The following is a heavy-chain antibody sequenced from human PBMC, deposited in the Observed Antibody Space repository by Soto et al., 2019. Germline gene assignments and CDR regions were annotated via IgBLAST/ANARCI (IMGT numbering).Heavy chain of an antibody. Sequence: PVESLTISCKVSVYIFTSYWIGCLRQMPWKCLYWMGIIYPGDSDTRYSPSFQGQVTISADKSISTAYLQWSSLKASDTAMYYCASYSIAEAGKYYYYYGMDVWGQGTTVTVSS. CDR2: IYPGDSDT. CDR1: VYIFTSYW. CDR3: ASYSIAEAGKYYYYYGMDV. V-gene: IGHV5-51*01. D-gene: IGHD6-13*01. J-gene: IGHJ6*02.